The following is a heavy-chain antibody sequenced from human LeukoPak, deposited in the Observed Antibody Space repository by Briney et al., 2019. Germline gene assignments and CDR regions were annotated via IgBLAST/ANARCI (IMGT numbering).Heavy chain of an antibody. CDR1: GFTFSSYA. J-gene: IGHJ3*02. D-gene: IGHD5-24*01. CDR3: ARPGRDGYNYDAFDI. V-gene: IGHV3-64*01. CDR2: ISSNGDST. Sequence: GGSLSLSCAASGFTFSSYAMHCVRQAPGKGLEYVSAISSNGDSTYSANCVKGSFIISRDNSENMLYLQMDSLRPEDMAMYYCARPGRDGYNYDAFDIWGQGTMVTVSS.